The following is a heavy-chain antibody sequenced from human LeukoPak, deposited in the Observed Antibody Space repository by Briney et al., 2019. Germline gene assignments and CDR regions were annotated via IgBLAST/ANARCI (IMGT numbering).Heavy chain of an antibody. CDR1: GGSISPYY. CDR3: ARDRASAGGFDY. Sequence: SETLSLTCSVSGGSISPYYWSWIRQPPGKGLEWIGYIYYSGTTNYNPSRQSRVTISVATSKNQFSLKLSSVTAADTALYYCARDRASAGGFDYWGQGTLVTVSS. CDR2: IYYSGTT. D-gene: IGHD2-15*01. J-gene: IGHJ4*02. V-gene: IGHV4-59*01.